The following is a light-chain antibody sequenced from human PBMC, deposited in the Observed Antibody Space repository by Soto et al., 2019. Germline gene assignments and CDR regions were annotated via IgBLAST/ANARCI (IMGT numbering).Light chain of an antibody. Sequence: EPVVTQSPATLSQSPGQRATLSCWASQNVGKFLVWYQQKPGQAPRLLIYDTSNRATGIPARFSGSGSGTDFTLTISSLEPEDFGVYYCQQRATWPLTFGGGTKVDIK. CDR3: QQRATWPLT. CDR1: QNVGKF. V-gene: IGKV3-11*01. CDR2: DTS. J-gene: IGKJ4*01.